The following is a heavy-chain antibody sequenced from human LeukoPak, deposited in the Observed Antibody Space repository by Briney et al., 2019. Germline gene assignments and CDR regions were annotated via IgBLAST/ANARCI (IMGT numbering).Heavy chain of an antibody. V-gene: IGHV4-34*01. CDR3: ARGREVPLYDSSDYYFDY. D-gene: IGHD3-22*01. J-gene: IGHJ4*02. CDR2: INHSGST. Sequence: SETLSLTCAVYGGSFSGYYWSWIRQPPGKGLEWIGEINHSGSTNCNPSLKSRVTISVDTSKNQFSLKLSSVTAADTAVYYCARGREVPLYDSSDYYFDYWGQGTLVTVSS. CDR1: GGSFSGYY.